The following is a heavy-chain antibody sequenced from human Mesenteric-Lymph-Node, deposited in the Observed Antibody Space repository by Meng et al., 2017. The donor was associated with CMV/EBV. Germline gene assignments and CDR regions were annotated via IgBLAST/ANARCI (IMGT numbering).Heavy chain of an antibody. Sequence: SCKASGYTFSSYDINWVRQATGQGLEWMGWMNPNNGNTGYAQKFQGRVTMTRNTSISTAYMELSSLKSEDTAVYYCARSSGITEANYWGQGTLVTVSS. CDR1: GYTFSSYD. D-gene: IGHD5-12*01. J-gene: IGHJ4*02. CDR2: MNPNNGNT. CDR3: ARSSGITEANY. V-gene: IGHV1-8*01.